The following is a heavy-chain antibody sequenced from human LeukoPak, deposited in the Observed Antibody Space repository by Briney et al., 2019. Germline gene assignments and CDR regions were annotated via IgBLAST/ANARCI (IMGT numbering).Heavy chain of an antibody. J-gene: IGHJ6*03. CDR2: ISSSGSTI. CDR1: GFTFSSYE. D-gene: IGHD1-26*01. CDR3: ARGVGATNYYYYYYMDV. Sequence: GGSLRLSCAASGFTFSSYEMNWVRQAPGKGLEWVSYISSSGSTIYYADSVKGRFTISRDNAKNSLYLQMNSLRAEDTAVYYCARGVGATNYYYYYYMDVWGKGTTVTVSS. V-gene: IGHV3-48*03.